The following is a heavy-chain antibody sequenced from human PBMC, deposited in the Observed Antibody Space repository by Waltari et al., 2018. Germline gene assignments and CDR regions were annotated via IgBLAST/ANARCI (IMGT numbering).Heavy chain of an antibody. CDR3: ARDAIVVVTRGWFDP. V-gene: IGHV3-11*04. D-gene: IGHD3-22*01. CDR2: TSSSGSTI. CDR1: GFTFSDYY. J-gene: IGHJ5*02. Sequence: QVQLVESGGGLVKPGGSLRLSCAASGFTFSDYYMRWIRQARGKGVVCVSYTSSSGSTIYYADAVKGRFTISRDNAKNSLYLQMNILRAEDTAVYYCARDAIVVVTRGWFDPWGQGTLVTVSS.